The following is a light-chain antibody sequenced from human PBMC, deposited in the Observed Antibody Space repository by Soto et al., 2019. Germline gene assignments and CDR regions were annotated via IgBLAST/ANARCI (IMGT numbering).Light chain of an antibody. J-gene: IGKJ5*01. CDR3: QHSGSSPLIS. Sequence: DIVLTQSPGTLSLSPGERATLSCRASQSVRSTSLAWYQQKPGQAPRLLMYGASSRATGIPDKFSGGGSGTDFTLTIRRLEPEDFAVHDCQHSGSSPLISLGPRTRPKIK. V-gene: IGKV3-20*01. CDR1: QSVRSTS. CDR2: GAS.